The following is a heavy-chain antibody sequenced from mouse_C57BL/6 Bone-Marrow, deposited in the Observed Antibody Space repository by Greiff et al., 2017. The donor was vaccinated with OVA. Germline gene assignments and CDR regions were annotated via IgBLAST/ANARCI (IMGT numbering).Heavy chain of an antibody. J-gene: IGHJ3*01. V-gene: IGHV1-81*01. D-gene: IGHD4-1*01. CDR1: GYTFTSYG. Sequence: VKLQESGAELARPGASVKLSCKASGYTFTSYGISWVKQRTGQGLEWIGEIYPRSGNTYYNEKFKGKATLTADKSSSTAYMELRSLTSEDSAVYFCARSRPWAPGTYWGQGTLVTVSA. CDR2: IYPRSGNT. CDR3: ARSRPWAPGTY.